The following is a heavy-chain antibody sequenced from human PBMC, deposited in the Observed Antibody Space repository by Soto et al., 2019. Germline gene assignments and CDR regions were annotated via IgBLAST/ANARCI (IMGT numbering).Heavy chain of an antibody. CDR1: GFTFSTYT. D-gene: IGHD2-2*02. Sequence: GSLRLSCAASGFTFSTYTMNWVRQAPGKGLEWVSSISSSGSYIYSADSVKGRFTISRDNAKNSLYLQMNSLRAEDTAVYFCARDRRSSAYTIDYWGQGTLVTVSS. V-gene: IGHV3-21*01. J-gene: IGHJ4*02. CDR3: ARDRRSSAYTIDY. CDR2: ISSSGSYI.